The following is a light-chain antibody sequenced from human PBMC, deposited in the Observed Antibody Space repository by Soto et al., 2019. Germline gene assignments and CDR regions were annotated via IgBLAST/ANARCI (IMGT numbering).Light chain of an antibody. Sequence: SYELTQPPSESVAPGQTATISCGGNNIGSKTVHWYQQKPGQAPVLVVYDDSDRPSGIPERFSGSNSGNTATLTISGVEAGDEADYYCQVWHTSSDHHVVFGGGTKLTVL. V-gene: IGLV3-21*02. CDR1: NIGSKT. CDR3: QVWHTSSDHHVV. CDR2: DDS. J-gene: IGLJ2*01.